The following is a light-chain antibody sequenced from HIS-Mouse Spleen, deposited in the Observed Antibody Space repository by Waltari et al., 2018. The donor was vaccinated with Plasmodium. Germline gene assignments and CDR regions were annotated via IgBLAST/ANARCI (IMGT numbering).Light chain of an antibody. CDR2: DVS. CDR1: SSDVGGYNY. J-gene: IGLJ2*01. Sequence: QSALTQPRSVSGSPGQSVTISCTGTSSDVGGYNYVSWYQQHPGKAPKLMSFDVSKRPSGGPDRFSGSKSGNTASLTISGRQAEDEADYDCCSYAGSYTWVFGGGTKLTVL. CDR3: CSYAGSYTWV. V-gene: IGLV2-11*01.